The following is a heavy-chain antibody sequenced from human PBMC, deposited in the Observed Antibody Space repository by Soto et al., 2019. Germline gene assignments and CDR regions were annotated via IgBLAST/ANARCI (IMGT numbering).Heavy chain of an antibody. D-gene: IGHD3-3*01. J-gene: IGHJ6*02. Sequence: PGEPQRVCRKGAGGRFINFWSGRVSKKNGKGLEWMGIIYPGDSNTRYSPSLQGQVTISVDKSISTAYLQWSSLKATDTAMYYCARHAYDFWSGHPNPRYYYGMDVWGQGTTVTVSS. CDR2: IYPGDSNT. V-gene: IGHV5-51*01. CDR1: GGRFINFW. CDR3: ARHAYDFWSGHPNPRYYYGMDV.